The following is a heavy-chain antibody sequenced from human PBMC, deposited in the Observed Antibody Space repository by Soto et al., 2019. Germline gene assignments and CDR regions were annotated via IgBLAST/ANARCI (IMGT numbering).Heavy chain of an antibody. D-gene: IGHD2-15*01. CDR2: ISGSGGST. V-gene: IGHV3-23*01. Sequence: GSLRLSCAASGFTFSSYATTWVRQAPGKGLEWVSAISGSGGSTYYADSVKGRFTISRDNSKNTLYLQMNSLRAENTAVYYCARKVSGGWNYFDYWGQGTLVTVSS. J-gene: IGHJ4*02. CDR3: ARKVSGGWNYFDY. CDR1: GFTFSSYA.